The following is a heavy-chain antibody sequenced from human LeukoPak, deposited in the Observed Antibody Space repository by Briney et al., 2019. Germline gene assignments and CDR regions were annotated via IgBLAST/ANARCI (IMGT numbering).Heavy chain of an antibody. CDR1: GYTFTGYY. V-gene: IGHV1-2*02. CDR3: ARDDLSSSWAARDY. D-gene: IGHD6-13*01. J-gene: IGHJ4*02. CDR2: INPNSGGT. Sequence: ASVKVSCKASGYTFTGYYMHWVRQAPGQGLEWMGWINPNSGGTNYAQKFQGRVTMTRDTSISTAYMELSRLRSDDTAVYYCARDDLSSSWAARDYWGQGTLVTVSS.